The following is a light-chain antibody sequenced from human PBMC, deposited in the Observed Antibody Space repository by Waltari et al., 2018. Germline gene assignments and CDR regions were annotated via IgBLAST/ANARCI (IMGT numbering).Light chain of an antibody. CDR1: SNDIGSTNH. V-gene: IGLV2-8*01. J-gene: IGLJ3*02. CDR3: NSYSFDNNWV. CDR2: DVN. Sequence: QSALTQTPSASGSPGQSVTFSGTGTSNDIGSTNHVTWYQHRPGAAPKLIISDVNKRASGVPDRFSCSKSGSTASLTISGLQAEDEAIYYFNSYSFDNNWVFGGGTKVTV.